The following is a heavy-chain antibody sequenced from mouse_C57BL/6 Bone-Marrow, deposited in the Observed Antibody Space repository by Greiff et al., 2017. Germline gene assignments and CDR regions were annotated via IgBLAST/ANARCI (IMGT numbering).Heavy chain of an antibody. CDR3: SMGKDYFLMDY. Sequence: QVQLQQSGPELVKPGASVKLSCKASGYTFTSYDINWVKQRPGQGLEWIGWIYPRDGSTKYNEKFKGKATLTVDTSSSTAYMELHSLTSEDSAVYFCSMGKDYFLMDYWGQGTSVTVSS. CDR1: GYTFTSYD. D-gene: IGHD1-1*01. J-gene: IGHJ4*01. CDR2: IYPRDGST. V-gene: IGHV1-85*01.